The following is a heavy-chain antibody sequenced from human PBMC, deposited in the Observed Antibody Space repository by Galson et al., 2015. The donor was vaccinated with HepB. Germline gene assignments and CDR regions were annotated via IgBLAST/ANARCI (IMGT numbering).Heavy chain of an antibody. CDR1: GYSFTSYL. CDR2: IYPGDSDT. CDR3: ATASGYSSSYDAFDI. J-gene: IGHJ3*02. D-gene: IGHD6-13*01. V-gene: IGHV5-51*03. Sequence: SGAEVKKPGESLKISCKGSGYSFTSYLIGWVRQMPGKGLEWMGIIYPGDSDTRYSPSFQGQVTISADKSISTAYLQWSSLKASDTAMYYCATASGYSSSYDAFDIWGQGTMVTVSS.